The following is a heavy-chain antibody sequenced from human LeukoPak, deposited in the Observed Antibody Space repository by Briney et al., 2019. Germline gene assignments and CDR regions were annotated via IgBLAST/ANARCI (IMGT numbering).Heavy chain of an antibody. D-gene: IGHD2-2*01. Sequence: SETLSLTCTVSGGSISSSSYYWGWIRQPPGKGLEWIGSIYYSGSTYYNPSLKSRVTISVDTSKNQFSLKLSSVTAADTAVYYCARGRVGLRYRSSTSCSYYYYYYGMDVWGQGTTVTVSS. CDR2: IYYSGST. J-gene: IGHJ6*02. V-gene: IGHV4-39*01. CDR3: ARGRVGLRYRSSTSCSYYYYYYGMDV. CDR1: GGSISSSSYY.